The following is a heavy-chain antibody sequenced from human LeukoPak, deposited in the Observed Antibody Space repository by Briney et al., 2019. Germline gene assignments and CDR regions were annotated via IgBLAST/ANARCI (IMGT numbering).Heavy chain of an antibody. D-gene: IGHD1/OR15-1a*01. CDR3: RFVVATSDRDY. V-gene: IGHV3-64*02. CDR2: IGRDGAGP. CDR1: GFTFSNCA. Sequence: GGSLRLSCAASGFTFSNCAMQWVRQAPGRRLEFVSAIGRDGAGPYYVDSVKGRFTLSRDNSKNTPYLQMGSLRPEDMAVYYCRFVVATSDRDYWGQGTLVTVPS. J-gene: IGHJ4*02.